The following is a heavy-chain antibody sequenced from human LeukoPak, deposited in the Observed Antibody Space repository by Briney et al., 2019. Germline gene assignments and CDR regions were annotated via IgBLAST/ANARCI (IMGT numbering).Heavy chain of an antibody. J-gene: IGHJ3*02. Sequence: PGGSLRLSCAASGSTFSSYAMHWVRQAPGKGLEWVAVISYDGSNKYYADSVKGRFTISRDNSKNTLYLQMNSLRAEDTAVYYCARDTPSLDAFDIWGQGTMVTASS. CDR3: ARDTPSLDAFDI. V-gene: IGHV3-30*01. CDR2: ISYDGSNK. CDR1: GSTFSSYA. D-gene: IGHD2-2*01.